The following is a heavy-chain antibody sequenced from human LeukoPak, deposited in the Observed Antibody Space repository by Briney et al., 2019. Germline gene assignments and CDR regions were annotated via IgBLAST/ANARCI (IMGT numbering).Heavy chain of an antibody. J-gene: IGHJ4*02. CDR1: GFTFDDYA. D-gene: IGHD3-3*01. Sequence: GRSLRLSCAASGFTFDDYAMHWVRQAPGKGLEWVSGISWNSGSIGYADSVKGRFTISRDNSKNTLYLQMNSLRAEDTAVYYCAKGFDFWSGPFDYWGQGALVTVSS. CDR2: ISWNSGSI. V-gene: IGHV3-9*01. CDR3: AKGFDFWSGPFDY.